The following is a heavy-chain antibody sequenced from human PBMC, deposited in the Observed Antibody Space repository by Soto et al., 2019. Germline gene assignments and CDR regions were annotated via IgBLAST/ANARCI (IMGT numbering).Heavy chain of an antibody. CDR3: ARDTSGWSLNGLDV. CDR2: INPGGGSA. V-gene: IGHV1-46*01. CDR1: GSAITRYY. D-gene: IGHD6-19*01. Sequence: QVDLVQSGAEVKKPGASVTISCKASGSAITRYYIHWVRQAPGRGLECMGIINPGGGSASYAQKFQDRVTIDKDTSTGTVYMDLRSLRTEDTAVYHCARDTSGWSLNGLDVWGQGTTVNVSS. J-gene: IGHJ6*02.